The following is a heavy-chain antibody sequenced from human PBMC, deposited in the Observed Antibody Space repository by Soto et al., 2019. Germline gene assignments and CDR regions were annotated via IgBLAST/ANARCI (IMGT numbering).Heavy chain of an antibody. CDR2: IYYSGST. V-gene: IGHV4-31*01. J-gene: IGHJ5*02. Sequence: QVQLQESGPGLVKPSQTLSLTCTVSGGSISSGGYYWSWIRQHPGKGLEWIGYIYYSGSTYYNPCLKSPVTISVDTSKNQFALKRSSVTAADTAVYYCARDTGYCSGGSCYRLASNWFDPWGQGTLVTVSS. CDR3: ARDTGYCSGGSCYRLASNWFDP. D-gene: IGHD2-15*01. CDR1: GGSISSGGYY.